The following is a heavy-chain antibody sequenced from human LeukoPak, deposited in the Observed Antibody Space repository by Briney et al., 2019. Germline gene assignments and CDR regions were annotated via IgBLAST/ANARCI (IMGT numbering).Heavy chain of an antibody. CDR1: GGSISSSNW. J-gene: IGHJ6*02. CDR3: ARGPTGVFLYYYYGTDV. V-gene: IGHV4-4*02. Sequence: PSGTLSLTCAVSGGSISSSNWWSWVRQPPGKGLEWIGEIYHSGSTNYNPSLKSRVTISVDKSKNQFSLKLSSVTAADTAVYYCARGPTGVFLYYYYGTDVWGQGTTVTVSS. D-gene: IGHD7-27*01. CDR2: IYHSGST.